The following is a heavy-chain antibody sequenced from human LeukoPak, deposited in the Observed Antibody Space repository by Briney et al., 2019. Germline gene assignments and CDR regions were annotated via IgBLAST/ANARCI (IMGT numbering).Heavy chain of an antibody. D-gene: IGHD3-22*01. J-gene: IGHJ4*02. V-gene: IGHV1-46*01. Sequence: ASVKVSCKASGYTFTSYYMHWVRQAPGQGLEWMGIINPSGGSTSYAQKFQGRVTMTTDTSTSTAYMELRSLRSDDTAVYYCARNPGYYDSSGYSDYWGQGTLVTVSS. CDR3: ARNPGYYDSSGYSDY. CDR2: INPSGGST. CDR1: GYTFTSYY.